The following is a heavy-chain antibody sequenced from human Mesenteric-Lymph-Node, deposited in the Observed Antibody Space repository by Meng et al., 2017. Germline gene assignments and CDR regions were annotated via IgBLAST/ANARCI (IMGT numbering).Heavy chain of an antibody. CDR2: TRNKAQSYTA. V-gene: IGHV3-72*01. Sequence: GESLKISCVASGINLCEHYMDWVRQAPGKGLEWVGRTRNKAQSYTAEYAASVKGRFTISRDDSKSIAYLQMNSLKTEDTAVYYCTIGGDGYNFMAGAFDIWGQGTMVTVSS. J-gene: IGHJ3*02. D-gene: IGHD5-24*01. CDR1: GINLCEHY. CDR3: TIGGDGYNFMAGAFDI.